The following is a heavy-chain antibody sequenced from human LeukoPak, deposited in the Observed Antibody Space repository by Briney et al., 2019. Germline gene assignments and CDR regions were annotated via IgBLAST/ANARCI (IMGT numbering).Heavy chain of an antibody. D-gene: IGHD2-21*01. J-gene: IGHJ4*02. Sequence: GGSLRLSCAASGFTFSSYWMHWVRQIPGKGLVWVSRINSAGTSTDYADSVKGRFTVSRDSATNTLYLQMNSLKAEDTAVYYCAKDEFAYCGGDCYSAPDYWGQGTLVTVSS. CDR2: INSAGTST. V-gene: IGHV3-74*01. CDR3: AKDEFAYCGGDCYSAPDY. CDR1: GFTFSSYW.